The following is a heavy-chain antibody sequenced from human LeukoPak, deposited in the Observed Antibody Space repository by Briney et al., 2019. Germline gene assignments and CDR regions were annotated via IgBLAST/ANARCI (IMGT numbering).Heavy chain of an antibody. V-gene: IGHV1-2*02. CDR1: GYTFTGYY. D-gene: IGHD1-26*01. Sequence: ASVKVSCKASGYTFTGYYMHWVRQAPGQGLEWMGWINPNSGGTNYAQKFQGRVTMTRDTSISTAYMELSRLRSDDTAVYYRARGNRVGATTKNYYFDYWGQGTLVTVSS. CDR3: ARGNRVGATTKNYYFDY. J-gene: IGHJ4*02. CDR2: INPNSGGT.